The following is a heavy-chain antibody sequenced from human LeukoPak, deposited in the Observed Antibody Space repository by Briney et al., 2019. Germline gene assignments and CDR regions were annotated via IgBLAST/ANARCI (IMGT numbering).Heavy chain of an antibody. D-gene: IGHD5-12*01. CDR3: ARIAGYSGYAEEFDY. V-gene: IGHV1-2*02. J-gene: IGHJ4*02. CDR1: GYTFTGYY. CDR2: INPHSGGT. Sequence: GASVKVSCKGSGYTFTGYYMHSVRQAPGQGLGWMGWINPHSGGTNYAQKFQGRVTMTRDTSISTAYMELSGLRSDDTAVYYCARIAGYSGYAEEFDYWGQGTLVTVSS.